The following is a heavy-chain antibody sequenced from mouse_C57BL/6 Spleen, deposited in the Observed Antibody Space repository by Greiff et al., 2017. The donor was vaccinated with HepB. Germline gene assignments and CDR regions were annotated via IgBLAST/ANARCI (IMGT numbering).Heavy chain of an antibody. V-gene: IGHV5-6*01. J-gene: IGHJ2*01. CDR2: ISSGGSYT. CDR3: ARQIYYDYAYYFDY. D-gene: IGHD2-4*01. CDR1: GFTFSSYG. Sequence: EVKVVDSGGDLVKPGGSLKLSCAASGFTFSSYGMSWVRQTPDKRLEWVATISSGGSYTYYPDSVKGRFTISRDNAKNTLYLQMSSLKSEDTAMYYCARQIYYDYAYYFDYWGQGTTLTVSS.